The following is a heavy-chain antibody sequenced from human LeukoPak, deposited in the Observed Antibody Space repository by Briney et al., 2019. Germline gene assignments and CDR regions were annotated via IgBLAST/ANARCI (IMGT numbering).Heavy chain of an antibody. CDR2: IYPDYSET. D-gene: IGHD2-8*02. CDR1: GYSFTNYW. Sequence: GESLKISCKGFGYSFTNYWIGWVRQMPGKGLEWMGIIYPDYSETTYSPSFQGQVTMSVDKSINTAYLQRNSLRASDTAMYYCARHTDGNDSDAFDIWGQGTMVGVSS. CDR3: ARHTDGNDSDAFDI. J-gene: IGHJ3*02. V-gene: IGHV5-51*01.